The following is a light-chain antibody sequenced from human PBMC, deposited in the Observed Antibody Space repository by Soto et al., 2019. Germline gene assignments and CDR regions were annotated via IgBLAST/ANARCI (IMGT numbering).Light chain of an antibody. V-gene: IGKV3-15*01. J-gene: IGKJ4*01. CDR3: QQCRNWPLT. CDR1: QNVYNN. Sequence: EIVMTQSPATPSVNPREGATLSCKASQNVYNNLAWYQQRPGQPPRLLIYDASTRATGISARFSGSGYGTEFTLTISSLQSEDFAVYFCQQCRNWPLTFGGGTKVDIK. CDR2: DAS.